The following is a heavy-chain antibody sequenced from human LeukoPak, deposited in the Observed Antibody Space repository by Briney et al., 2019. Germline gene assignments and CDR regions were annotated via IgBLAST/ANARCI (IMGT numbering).Heavy chain of an antibody. D-gene: IGHD3-10*01. CDR1: GFTFNSYW. J-gene: IGHJ4*02. V-gene: IGHV3-7*01. CDR3: ARDGAARGSGSFGD. CDR2: IKKDGSEK. Sequence: GGSLRLSCAASGFTFNSYWMSWVRQAPGKGLEWVANIKKDGSEKYYVDSVKGRFTISRDNAKNSLYLQMNSLRAEDTAVYFCARDGAARGSGSFGDWGQGTLVTVSS.